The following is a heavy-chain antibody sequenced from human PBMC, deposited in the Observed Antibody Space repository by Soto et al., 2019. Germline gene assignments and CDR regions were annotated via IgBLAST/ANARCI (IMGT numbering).Heavy chain of an antibody. Sequence: SETLSLTCTVSGGSISSYYWSWIRQPPGKGLEWIGYIYYSGSTNYNPSLKSRVTISVDTSKNQFSLKLSSVTAADTAVYYCAITFYDFWSGYYYYYYMDVWGKRTTVTVSS. CDR1: GGSISSYY. D-gene: IGHD3-3*01. V-gene: IGHV4-59*01. CDR3: AITFYDFWSGYYYYYYMDV. CDR2: IYYSGST. J-gene: IGHJ6*03.